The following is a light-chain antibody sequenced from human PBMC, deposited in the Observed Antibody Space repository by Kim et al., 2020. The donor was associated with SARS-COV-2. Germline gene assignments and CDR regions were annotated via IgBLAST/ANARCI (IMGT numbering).Light chain of an antibody. CDR1: QNIGTS. V-gene: IGKV1-39*01. Sequence: DIQMTQSPSSLPASAGDRITLTCRASQNIGTSLNWYQQRPGEAPKLLIYSASTLRSGVPSRFSGSGSGTDFTLTINSLQPEDFASYFCQQSYIIPITFGPGTRLEIK. CDR3: QQSYIIPIT. J-gene: IGKJ5*01. CDR2: SAS.